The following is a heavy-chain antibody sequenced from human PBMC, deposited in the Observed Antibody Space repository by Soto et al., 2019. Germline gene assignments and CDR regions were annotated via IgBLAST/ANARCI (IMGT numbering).Heavy chain of an antibody. CDR3: AKSFMRYGDYEVRWFDP. V-gene: IGHV4-4*02. Sequence: QVQLQESGPGLVKPSGTLSLTCAVSGGSISSSNWWSWVRQPPGKGLEWIGEIYHSGGTNYNPSLKSRVTISVDKSKNQFALKLSSVTAADTAVYYCAKSFMRYGDYEVRWFDPWGQGTLVTVSS. CDR2: IYHSGGT. D-gene: IGHD4-17*01. CDR1: GGSISSSNW. J-gene: IGHJ5*02.